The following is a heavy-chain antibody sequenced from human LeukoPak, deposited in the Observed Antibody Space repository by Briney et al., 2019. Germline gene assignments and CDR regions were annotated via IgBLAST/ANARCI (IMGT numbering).Heavy chain of an antibody. V-gene: IGHV3-30*03. J-gene: IGHJ4*02. D-gene: IGHD3-3*02. CDR1: GFTFRSYW. CDR3: ARVKTIFGVDIVSLGAEFEF. Sequence: PGGSLRLACAASGFTFRSYWMTWVRQAAGKGLECLSVVSDEGTTKDDSDPVKGRFTTSRDNSNDTLYLQMNSLRPEDTALYYCARVKTIFGVDIVSLGAEFEFWGQGTLVTVSS. CDR2: VSDEGTTK.